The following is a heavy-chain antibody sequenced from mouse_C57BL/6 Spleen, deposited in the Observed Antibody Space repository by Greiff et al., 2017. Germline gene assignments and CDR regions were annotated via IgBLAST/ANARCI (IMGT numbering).Heavy chain of an antibody. V-gene: IGHV3-6*01. Sequence: ESGPGLVKPSQSLSLSCSVTGYSITSGYYWNWIRQFPGNKLEWMVYISYDGSNNYNPSLKNRISITRDTSKNQFFLKLNSVTTEDTATSFCARDPQYYGSSPWFADWGQGTLVTVSA. CDR2: ISYDGSN. CDR3: ARDPQYYGSSPWFAD. CDR1: GYSITSGYY. J-gene: IGHJ3*01. D-gene: IGHD1-1*01.